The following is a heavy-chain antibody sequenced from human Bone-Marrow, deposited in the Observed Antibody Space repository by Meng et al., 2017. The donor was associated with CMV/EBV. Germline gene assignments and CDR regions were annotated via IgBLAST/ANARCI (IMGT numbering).Heavy chain of an antibody. CDR2: IYYSVST. V-gene: IGHV4-39*01. Sequence: SETLSLPCTVSGGSISSSSYYWGWIRQPPGKGLEWIGSIYYSVSTYYNPSLKSRVTIAVDTSKNQFSLKLSSVTAADTAVYYCARHGGYSYGYGIDFDYWGQGTLVTVSS. D-gene: IGHD5-18*01. J-gene: IGHJ4*02. CDR1: GGSISSSSYY. CDR3: ARHGGYSYGYGIDFDY.